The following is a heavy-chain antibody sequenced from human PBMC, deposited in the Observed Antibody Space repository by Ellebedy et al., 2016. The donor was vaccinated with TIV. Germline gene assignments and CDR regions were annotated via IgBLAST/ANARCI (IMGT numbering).Heavy chain of an antibody. CDR3: ARAPRLLRFLEWLPFDY. D-gene: IGHD3-3*01. CDR2: INPNSGGT. Sequence: AASVKVSCKASGYTFTGYYMHWVRQAPGQGLEWMGWINPNSGGTNYAQKFQGWVTMTRDTSISTAYMELSRLRSDNTAVYYCARAPRLLRFLEWLPFDYWGQGTLVIVSS. CDR1: GYTFTGYY. J-gene: IGHJ4*02. V-gene: IGHV1-2*04.